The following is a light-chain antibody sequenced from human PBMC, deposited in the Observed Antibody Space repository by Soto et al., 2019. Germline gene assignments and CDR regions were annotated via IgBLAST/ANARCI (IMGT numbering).Light chain of an antibody. Sequence: EIVLTQSPGTLSLSPGERATLSCRASQSVDNSNLAWYQQKLGRAPRLLISGASTRATGIPDRFSGSGSETDFTLTIARLEPEDFAVYYCQQYGSSPRTFGQGTRLET. J-gene: IGKJ5*01. CDR2: GAS. CDR1: QSVDNSN. CDR3: QQYGSSPRT. V-gene: IGKV3-20*01.